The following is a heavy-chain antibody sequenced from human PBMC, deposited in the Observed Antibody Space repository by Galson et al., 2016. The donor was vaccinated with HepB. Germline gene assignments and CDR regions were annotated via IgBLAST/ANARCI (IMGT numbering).Heavy chain of an antibody. J-gene: IGHJ6*02. D-gene: IGHD6-6*01. CDR3: SGRLRDSSSRGMDV. V-gene: IGHV3-74*01. CDR2: IDDDGRSK. CDR1: GFTFRRHW. Sequence: LRLSCAASGFTFRRHWMHWVRQAPGKGLVWVSRIDDDGRSKAYADSVKGRFTISRDNAKNTLYLEMNSLQGEDTAVYYCSGRLRDSSSRGMDVWGQGTTVTVAS.